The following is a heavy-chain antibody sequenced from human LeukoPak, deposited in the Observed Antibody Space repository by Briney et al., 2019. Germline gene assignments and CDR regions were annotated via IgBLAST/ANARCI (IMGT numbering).Heavy chain of an antibody. CDR1: GGSISSSSYY. D-gene: IGHD4-17*01. CDR2: IYYSGST. V-gene: IGHV4-39*01. CDR3: ARLYYGDYAYYFDY. Sequence: PSETLSLTCTVSGGSISSSSYYWGWIRQPPGKGLGWIGSIYYSGSTYYNPSLKSRVTISVDTSKNQFSLKLSSVTAADTAVYYCARLYYGDYAYYFDYWGQGTLVTVSS. J-gene: IGHJ4*02.